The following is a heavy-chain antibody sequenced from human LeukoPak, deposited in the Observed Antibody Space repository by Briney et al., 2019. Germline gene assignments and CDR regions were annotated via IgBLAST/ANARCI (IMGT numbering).Heavy chain of an antibody. V-gene: IGHV3-21*04. CDR3: AKEPTFGVRGVNDAFDV. CDR2: ISSSSSYI. D-gene: IGHD3-10*01. Sequence: PGGSLRLSCAASGFTFSSYSMNWVRQAPGKGLEWVSSISSSSSYIYYADSVKGRFTISRDNSKNTLFLQVNSLRAEDAAVYYCAKEPTFGVRGVNDAFDVWGQGTMVIVSS. CDR1: GFTFSSYS. J-gene: IGHJ3*01.